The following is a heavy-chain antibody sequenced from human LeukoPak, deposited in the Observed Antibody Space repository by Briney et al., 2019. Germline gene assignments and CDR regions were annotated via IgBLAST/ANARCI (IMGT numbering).Heavy chain of an antibody. J-gene: IGHJ3*02. D-gene: IGHD6-19*01. Sequence: ASVKVSCKASGYTFTTYGIAWVRRAPGQGLEWMGWIIAYNGNTNSAQKLQGRVTMTRNTSISTAYMELSSLRSEDTAVYYCARCVKPYSSGCFDAFDIWGQGTMVTVSS. CDR3: ARCVKPYSSGCFDAFDI. V-gene: IGHV1-18*01. CDR2: IIAYNGNT. CDR1: GYTFTTYG.